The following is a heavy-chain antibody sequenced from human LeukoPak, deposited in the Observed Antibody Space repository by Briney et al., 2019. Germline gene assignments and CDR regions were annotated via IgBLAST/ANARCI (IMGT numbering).Heavy chain of an antibody. Sequence: GGSLRLSCTASGFSITTNDMNWVRQAPGKGPEWVALIYISGITKYADSVQGRYTISRDNSKSTPSLQMNSLRAEDTAVYYCAKRSPPYWGQGTLVTVSS. J-gene: IGHJ4*02. CDR3: AKRSPPY. V-gene: IGHV3-66*04. D-gene: IGHD3-10*01. CDR1: GFSITTND. CDR2: IYISGIT.